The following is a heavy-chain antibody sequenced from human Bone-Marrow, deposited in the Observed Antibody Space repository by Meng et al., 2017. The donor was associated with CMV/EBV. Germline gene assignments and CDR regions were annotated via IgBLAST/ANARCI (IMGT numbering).Heavy chain of an antibody. J-gene: IGHJ6*02. D-gene: IGHD3-3*01. CDR3: AKDMSALRFVAMDV. CDR1: GFTFDNYV. Sequence: GGSLRLSCATSGFTFDNYVMHWVRQTPAKGLEWVSGITWNSGKTAYADSVKGRFTISRDNAKKSLYLQMNSLRGDDTALYYCAKDMSALRFVAMDVWGQGTTVTVSS. CDR2: ITWNSGKT. V-gene: IGHV3-9*01.